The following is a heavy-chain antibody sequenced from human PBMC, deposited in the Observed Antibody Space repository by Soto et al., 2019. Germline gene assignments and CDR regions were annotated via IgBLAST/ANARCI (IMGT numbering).Heavy chain of an antibody. CDR2: INPSGGST. Sequence: ASVKVSFKASGYTFTSYYMHWLRQAPGQGLEWMGIINPSGGSTSYAQKFQGRVTMTRDTSTSTVYMELSSLRSEDTAVYYCARPERDGADFDYWGQGTLVTVSS. D-gene: IGHD4-17*01. V-gene: IGHV1-46*01. CDR3: ARPERDGADFDY. J-gene: IGHJ4*02. CDR1: GYTFTSYY.